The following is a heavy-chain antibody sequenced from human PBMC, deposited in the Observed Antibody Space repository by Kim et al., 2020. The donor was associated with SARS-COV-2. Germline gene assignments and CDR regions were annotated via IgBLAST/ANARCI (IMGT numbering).Heavy chain of an antibody. J-gene: IGHJ4*02. V-gene: IGHV5-51*01. D-gene: IGHD5-18*01. CDR3: ARLRGYSYKYYFDY. Sequence: PSFPGQVTISADKSISTAYLQWSRLKASDTAMYYCARLRGYSYKYYFDYWGQGTLVTVSS.